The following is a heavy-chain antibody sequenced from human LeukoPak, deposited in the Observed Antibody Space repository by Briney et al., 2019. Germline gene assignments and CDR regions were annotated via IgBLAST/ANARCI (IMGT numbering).Heavy chain of an antibody. J-gene: IGHJ4*02. CDR3: ASGTLQRGYSGYGGEYYFDY. V-gene: IGHV1-2*02. CDR2: INPNSGGT. Sequence: ASVKVSCKASGHTFTGYYMHWVRQAPGQGLEWMGWINPNSGGTNYAQKFQGRVTMTRDTSISTAYMELSRLRSDDTAVYYCASGTLQRGYSGYGGEYYFDYWGQGTLVTVSS. D-gene: IGHD5-12*01. CDR1: GHTFTGYY.